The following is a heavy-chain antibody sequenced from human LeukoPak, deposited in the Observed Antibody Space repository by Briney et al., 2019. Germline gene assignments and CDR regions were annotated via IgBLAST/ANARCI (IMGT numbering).Heavy chain of an antibody. V-gene: IGHV3-48*04. CDR3: ARVGALSSSWLLY. CDR1: GFTFSNYW. J-gene: IGHJ4*02. Sequence: QAGGSLRLSCAASGFTFSNYWMNWVRQAPGKGLEWVSSISSGARTIYYTDSVKGRFTISRDNAKNSLYLQMNSLRVEDTAVYYCARVGALSSSWLLYWGQGTLVTVSS. D-gene: IGHD6-13*01. CDR2: ISSGARTI.